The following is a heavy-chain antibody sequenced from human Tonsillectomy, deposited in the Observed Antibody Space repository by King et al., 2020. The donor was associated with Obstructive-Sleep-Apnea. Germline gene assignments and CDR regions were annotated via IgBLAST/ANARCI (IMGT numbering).Heavy chain of an antibody. CDR2: INHSGST. V-gene: IGHV4-34*01. CDR3: ASAAGTSAVFFDY. CDR1: GGSFSGYY. Sequence: VQLQQWGAGLLKPSETLSLTCAVYGGSFSGYYWSWIRQPPGKGLEWIGEINHSGSTNYNPSLKSRVTISVDTSKNQFSLKLSSVTAADTAVYYCASAAGTSAVFFDYWGQGTLVIVSS. D-gene: IGHD6-13*01. J-gene: IGHJ4*02.